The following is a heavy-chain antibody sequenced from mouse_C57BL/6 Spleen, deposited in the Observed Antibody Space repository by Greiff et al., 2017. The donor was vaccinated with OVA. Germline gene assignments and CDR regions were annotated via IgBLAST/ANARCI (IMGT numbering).Heavy chain of an antibody. Sequence: DVHLVESGGGLVQPGGSLSLSCAASGFTFTDYYMSWVRQPPGKALEWLGFIRNKANGYTTEYSASVKGRFTISRDNSQSILYLQMNALRAEDSATYYCAAYYYGSSYGWYFDVWGTGTTVTVSS. CDR2: IRNKANGYTT. D-gene: IGHD1-1*01. V-gene: IGHV7-3*01. CDR1: GFTFTDYY. J-gene: IGHJ1*03. CDR3: AAYYYGSSYGWYFDV.